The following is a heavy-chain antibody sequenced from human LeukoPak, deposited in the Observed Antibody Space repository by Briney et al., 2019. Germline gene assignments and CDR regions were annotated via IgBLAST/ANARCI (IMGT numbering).Heavy chain of an antibody. D-gene: IGHD5-24*01. J-gene: IGHJ4*02. Sequence: GGSLRLSCAASGFTVSSNYMSWVRQAPGKGLEWVSVIYSGGSTYYADSVKGRFTISRDNSKNTLYLQMNSLRAEDTAVYYCARWLQSLIYFDYWGQGTLVTVSS. CDR2: IYSGGST. CDR1: GFTVSSNY. CDR3: ARWLQSLIYFDY. V-gene: IGHV3-66*01.